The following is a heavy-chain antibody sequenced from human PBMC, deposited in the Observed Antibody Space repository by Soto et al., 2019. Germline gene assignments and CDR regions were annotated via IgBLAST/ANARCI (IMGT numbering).Heavy chain of an antibody. CDR3: ASHYYGSGSYYMPFDY. D-gene: IGHD3-10*01. V-gene: IGHV4-31*03. CDR2: IYYSGST. Sequence: ASETLSLTCTVSGGYISSGGYYWSWIRQHQKKGLEWIGYIYYSGSTYYNQSLKSRVTISVDTSKNQFSLKLSSVTAADTAVFYCASHYYGSGSYYMPFDYWGQGTLVTVSS. CDR1: GGYISSGGYY. J-gene: IGHJ4*02.